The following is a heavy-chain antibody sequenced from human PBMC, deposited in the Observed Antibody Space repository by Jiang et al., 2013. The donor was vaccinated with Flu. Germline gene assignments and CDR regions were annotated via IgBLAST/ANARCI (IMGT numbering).Heavy chain of an antibody. V-gene: IGHV3-74*02. CDR2: INSDGSIT. CDR3: ARPQTSMATKQPGY. D-gene: IGHD5-24*01. CDR1: GFSFSAYW. J-gene: IGHJ4*02. Sequence: QLVESGGGLVQPGGSLRLSCAASGFSFSAYWMHWVRQAPGKGLVWVSRINSDGSITSDADSVKGRFTISRDNAKNTLYLQMNSLRAEDTAVYYCARPQTSMATKQPGYWGQGTLVTVSS.